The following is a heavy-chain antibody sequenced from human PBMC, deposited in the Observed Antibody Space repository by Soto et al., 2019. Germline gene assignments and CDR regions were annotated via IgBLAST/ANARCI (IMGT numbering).Heavy chain of an antibody. D-gene: IGHD2-2*01. V-gene: IGHV1-8*01. J-gene: IGHJ5*02. CDR1: GYTFTSYD. CDR3: ARLLGYCSSTSCQTENWFDP. Sequence: QVQLVQSGAEVKKPGASVKVSCKASGYTFTSYDINWVRQATGQGLEWMGWMNPNSGNTGYAQKFQGRVTMTRNTSISTAYMELSSLRSEDTAVYYCARLLGYCSSTSCQTENWFDPWGQGTLVTVSS. CDR2: MNPNSGNT.